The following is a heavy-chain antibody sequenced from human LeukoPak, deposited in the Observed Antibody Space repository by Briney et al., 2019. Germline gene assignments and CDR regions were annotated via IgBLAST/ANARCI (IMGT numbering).Heavy chain of an antibody. CDR1: GGSISSSSYY. V-gene: IGHV4-39*07. D-gene: IGHD5-18*01. CDR2: IYYSGST. Sequence: PSQTLSLTCTVSGGSISSSSYYWGWIRQPPGKGLEWIGSIYYSGSTYYNPSLKSRVTISVDTSKNQFSLKLSSVTAADTAVYYCARDTAMVSYYMDVWGKGTTVTVSS. J-gene: IGHJ6*03. CDR3: ARDTAMVSYYMDV.